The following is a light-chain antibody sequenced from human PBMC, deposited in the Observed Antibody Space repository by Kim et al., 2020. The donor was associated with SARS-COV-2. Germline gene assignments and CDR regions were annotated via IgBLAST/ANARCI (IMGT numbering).Light chain of an antibody. Sequence: VTQGQTADITGAGGKLGDKYACWYQQKPGQSPVLVIYQDSKRPSGIPERFSGSNSGNTATLTISGTQAMDEADYYCQAWDSSTVVFGGGTQLTVL. CDR1: KLGDKY. CDR2: QDS. V-gene: IGLV3-1*01. CDR3: QAWDSSTVV. J-gene: IGLJ2*01.